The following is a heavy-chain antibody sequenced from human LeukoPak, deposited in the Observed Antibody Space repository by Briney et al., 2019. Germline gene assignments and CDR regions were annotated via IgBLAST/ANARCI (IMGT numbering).Heavy chain of an antibody. CDR3: ATDRGIVVVPAAILEY. D-gene: IGHD2-2*01. CDR1: GFTFSSYG. Sequence: GGSLRLSCAASGFTFSSYGMHWVRQAPGKGLEWVAFIRYDGSNKYYADAVKGRFTISRDNSKNTLYLQMNSLRAEDTAVYYCATDRGIVVVPAAILEYWGQGTLVTVSS. CDR2: IRYDGSNK. V-gene: IGHV3-30*02. J-gene: IGHJ4*02.